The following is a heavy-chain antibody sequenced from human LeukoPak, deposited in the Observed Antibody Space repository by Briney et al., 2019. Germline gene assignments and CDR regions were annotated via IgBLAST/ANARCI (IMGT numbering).Heavy chain of an antibody. CDR2: ISSSGRTI. D-gene: IGHD2-2*02. Sequence: GRSLRLSCAASGFTFSDYYISWIRQAPGKGLEWGSYISSSGRTIYYADSVKGRFTISRDNAKNSLYLQMNSLRAEDTAVCYCARGRYCSSTSCYTPKGDWFDPWGQGTLVTVSS. V-gene: IGHV3-11*04. CDR1: GFTFSDYY. CDR3: ARGRYCSSTSCYTPKGDWFDP. J-gene: IGHJ5*02.